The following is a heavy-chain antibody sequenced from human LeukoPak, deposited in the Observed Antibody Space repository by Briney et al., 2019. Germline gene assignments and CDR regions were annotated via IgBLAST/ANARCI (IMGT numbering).Heavy chain of an antibody. V-gene: IGHV4-34*01. J-gene: IGHJ5*02. CDR2: IYHTGST. CDR3: VRVGRPRRTPFEP. D-gene: IGHD1-26*01. Sequence: SETLSLTCAVSGASLSDYYWSWVRQSPGKGLEWIGEIYHTGSTNYNPSLKSRVTMSVDTSKDRFALNLTSVTSADTDVYYCVRVGRPRRTPFEPWGQGTLVTVSS. CDR1: GASLSDYY.